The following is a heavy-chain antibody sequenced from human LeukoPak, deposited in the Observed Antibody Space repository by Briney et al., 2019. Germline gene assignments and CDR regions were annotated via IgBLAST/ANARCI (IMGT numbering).Heavy chain of an antibody. D-gene: IGHD4-17*01. CDR3: ARENYADLFDY. CDR1: AVTFSNYN. CDR2: ISSSSSTI. J-gene: IGHJ4*02. Sequence: PGGSLRLSCAASAVTFSNYNMNWVRQAPGKGLECISFISSSSSTIYYADPVKGRFTISRDNAKHLLFLQMSIIRADHTAVYYCARENYADLFDYWGQGTLVTVSS. V-gene: IGHV3-48*01.